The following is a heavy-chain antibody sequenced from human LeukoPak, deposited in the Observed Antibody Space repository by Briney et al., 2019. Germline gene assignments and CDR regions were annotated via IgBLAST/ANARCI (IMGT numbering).Heavy chain of an antibody. CDR2: IYYSGST. V-gene: IGHV4-59*12. CDR3: AREHGDPPNFDI. CDR1: GGSISSYY. D-gene: IGHD4-17*01. Sequence: PSETLSLTCTVSGGSISSYYWSRIRQPPGKGLEWIGYIYYSGSTNYNPSLKSRVTISVDTSKNQFSLKLSSVTAADTAVYYCAREHGDPPNFDIWGQGTMVTVSS. J-gene: IGHJ3*02.